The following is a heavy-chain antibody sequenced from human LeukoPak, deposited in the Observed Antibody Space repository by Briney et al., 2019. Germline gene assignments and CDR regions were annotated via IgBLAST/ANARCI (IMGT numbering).Heavy chain of an antibody. D-gene: IGHD5-12*01. CDR3: ARDNSGYDYAFDI. V-gene: IGHV3-30*04. Sequence: GGSLRLSCAVSGFTFSTYTMHWVRQAPGKGLEWVALISYDGRKKYYADFVKGRFTISRDNSKNTQYLQMNSLRAEDTAVYYCARDNSGYDYAFDIWGQGTMVTVS. CDR2: ISYDGRKK. J-gene: IGHJ3*02. CDR1: GFTFSTYT.